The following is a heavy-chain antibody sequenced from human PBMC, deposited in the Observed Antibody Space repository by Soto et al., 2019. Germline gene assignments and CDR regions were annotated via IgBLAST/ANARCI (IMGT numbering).Heavy chain of an antibody. V-gene: IGHV4-31*03. CDR3: ARDPRQGYYFDY. CDR1: GGSISSGGYY. J-gene: IGHJ4*02. CDR2: IYYSGST. Sequence: PSETLSLTCTVSGGSISSGGYYWSWIRQHPGKGLEWIGYIYYSGSTYYNPSLKSRVTISVDTSKNQFSLKLSSVTAADTAVYYCARDPRQGYYFDYWGQGTLVTVSS.